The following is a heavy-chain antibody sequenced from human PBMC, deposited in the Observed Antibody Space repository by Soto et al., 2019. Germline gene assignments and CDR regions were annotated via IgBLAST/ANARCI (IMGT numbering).Heavy chain of an antibody. CDR2: ISYDGSNK. Sequence: QVQLVESGGGVDQPGRSLRLSCAASGFTFSSYAMHWVRQAPGKGLEWVAVISYDGSNKYYADSVKGRFTISRDNSKNTLYLQMNSLRAEYTAVYYCARDSYYDSSGYTYYFDYWGQGTLVTVSS. CDR3: ARDSYYDSSGYTYYFDY. V-gene: IGHV3-30-3*01. D-gene: IGHD3-22*01. CDR1: GFTFSSYA. J-gene: IGHJ4*02.